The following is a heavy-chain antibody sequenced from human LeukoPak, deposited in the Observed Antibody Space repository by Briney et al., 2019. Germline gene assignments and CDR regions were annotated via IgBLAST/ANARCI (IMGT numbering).Heavy chain of an antibody. D-gene: IGHD3-22*01. CDR1: GGSFSGYY. V-gene: IGHV4-34*01. CDR3: ARGIRITMIVVVINYYYYMGV. CDR2: INHSGST. Sequence: SETLSLTCAVYGGSFSGYYWSWIRQPPGKGLEWIGEINHSGSTDYNPSLKSRVTISVDTSKNQFSLKLSSVTAADTAVYYCARGIRITMIVVVINYYYYMGVWGKGTTVTVSS. J-gene: IGHJ6*03.